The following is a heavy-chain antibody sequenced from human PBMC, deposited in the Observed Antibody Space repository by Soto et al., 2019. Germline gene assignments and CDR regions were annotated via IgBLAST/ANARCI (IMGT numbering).Heavy chain of an antibody. CDR2: ISQSGTT. V-gene: IGHV4-4*02. D-gene: IGHD6-6*01. J-gene: IGHJ3*02. Sequence: SETLSLTCTISGDSITSRNTWWYWVRQPPGKGLEWIGEISQSGTTIYNPSLKSRAAILVDKSKTQFSLKLTSVTAADTAIYYCARDPMHGSSSWAFDIWGQGTMVTVSS. CDR3: ARDPMHGSSSWAFDI. CDR1: GDSITSRNTW.